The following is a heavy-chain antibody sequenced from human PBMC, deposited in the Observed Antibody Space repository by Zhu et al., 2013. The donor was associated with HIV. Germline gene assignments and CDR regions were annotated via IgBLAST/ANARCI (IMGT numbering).Heavy chain of an antibody. CDR1: GGSISSYA. CDR2: IIPFFGPT. Sequence: VQLVQSGAEVKKPGSSVKVSCKASGGSISSYAISWVRQAPGQGLEWMGGIIPFFGPTNYTQKFQGRVTITADDSTSTAYMELSSLRSEDMAVYYCATHHIIMDRGPFDYWGQGTLVTVSS. D-gene: IGHD3-10*01. CDR3: ATHHIIMDRGPFDY. J-gene: IGHJ4*02. V-gene: IGHV1-69*01.